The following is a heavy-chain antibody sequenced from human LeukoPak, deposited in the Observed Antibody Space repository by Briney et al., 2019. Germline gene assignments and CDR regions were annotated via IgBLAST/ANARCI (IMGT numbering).Heavy chain of an antibody. J-gene: IGHJ5*02. CDR1: GFTFSSYA. Sequence: TGGSLRLSCAASGFTFSSYAMHWVRQAPGKGLEWVAVISYDGSNKYYADSVKGRFTITRDNSKNTLYLQMNSLRAEGTAVYYCAKVFEFSWEGNWFDPWGQGTLVTVSS. D-gene: IGHD2-15*01. CDR3: AKVFEFSWEGNWFDP. V-gene: IGHV3-30-3*01. CDR2: ISYDGSNK.